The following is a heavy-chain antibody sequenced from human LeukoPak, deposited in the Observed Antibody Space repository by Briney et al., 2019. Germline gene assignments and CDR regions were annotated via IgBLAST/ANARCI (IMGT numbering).Heavy chain of an antibody. D-gene: IGHD4-23*01. J-gene: IGHJ4*02. CDR3: AKESGGPFYYFDY. CDR2: ISSSGGST. Sequence: GGSLRLSCAASGFTFSSYAMSWVRQAPGRGLEWVSAISSSGGSTYYADSVKGRFTISRDNSKNTLYLQMNSLRADDTAVYYCAKESGGPFYYFDYWGQGTLVTVSS. CDR1: GFTFSSYA. V-gene: IGHV3-23*01.